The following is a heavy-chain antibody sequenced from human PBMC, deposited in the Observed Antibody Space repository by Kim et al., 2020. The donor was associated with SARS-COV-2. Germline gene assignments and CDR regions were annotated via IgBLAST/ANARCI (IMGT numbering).Heavy chain of an antibody. CDR3: AIEGSAMVVSSFDY. D-gene: IGHD5-18*01. CDR1: GFTFSSYW. CDR2: IKQDGSEK. J-gene: IGHJ4*02. Sequence: GGSLRLSCAASGFTFSSYWMSWVRQAPGKGLEWVANIKQDGSEKYYVDSVKGRFTISRDNAKNSLYLQMNSLRAEDTAVYYCAIEGSAMVVSSFDYWGQGTLVTVSS. V-gene: IGHV3-7*01.